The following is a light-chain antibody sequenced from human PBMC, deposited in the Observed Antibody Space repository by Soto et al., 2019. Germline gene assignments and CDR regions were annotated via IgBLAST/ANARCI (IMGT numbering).Light chain of an antibody. V-gene: IGKV3-20*01. J-gene: IGKJ1*01. Sequence: EIVLTQSPGTLSLSPGERATLSCRASQSVSSSYLAWYQQKPGQAPRLLIYGASSRATGIPDRFSGSGSGTDFTLTISRLEPEDFAVYYCQQYGSSPGTFGHGTKVYIK. CDR2: GAS. CDR3: QQYGSSPGT. CDR1: QSVSSSY.